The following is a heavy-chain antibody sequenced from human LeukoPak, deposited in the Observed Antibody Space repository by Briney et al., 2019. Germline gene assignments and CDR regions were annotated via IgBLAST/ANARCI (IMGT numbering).Heavy chain of an antibody. Sequence: GGSLRHYSEGTGFSCSEYRMSWVRQAPGKGLEWVASVKQGGREKYYVDSVKGRFDISRDDAKNSLYLQMNTLRSDDTALYYCASYYGINWVIGYWGQGTLVTVSS. CDR3: ASYYGINWVIGY. J-gene: IGHJ4*02. V-gene: IGHV3-7*01. D-gene: IGHD4-17*01. CDR2: VKQGGREK. CDR1: GFSCSEYR.